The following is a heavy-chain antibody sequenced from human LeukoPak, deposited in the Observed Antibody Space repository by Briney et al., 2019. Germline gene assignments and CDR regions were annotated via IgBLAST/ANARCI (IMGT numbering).Heavy chain of an antibody. J-gene: IGHJ3*02. CDR3: AKTYGSGGYYDAFDI. CDR2: IKQDGSEK. D-gene: IGHD3-10*01. V-gene: IGHV3-7*01. CDR1: GFTFSSYW. Sequence: HPGGSLRLSCAASGFTFSSYWMSWVRQAPGKGLEWVANIKQDGSEKYYVDSVKGRFTISRDNAKNSLYLQMNSLRAEDTAVYYCAKTYGSGGYYDAFDIWGQGTMVTVSS.